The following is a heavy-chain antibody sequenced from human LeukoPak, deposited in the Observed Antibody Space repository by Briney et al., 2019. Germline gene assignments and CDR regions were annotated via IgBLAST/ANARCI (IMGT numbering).Heavy chain of an antibody. CDR3: AREGFPPKISDFWSGLGPYYYYGMDV. CDR1: GFTFSSYG. V-gene: IGHV3-7*03. D-gene: IGHD3-3*01. CDR2: IKQDGSEK. Sequence: GRSLRLSCAASGFTFSSYGMHWVRQAPGKGLEWVANIKQDGSEKYYVDSVKGRFSISRDNARNSLHLQMNSLRAEDTAVYYCAREGFPPKISDFWSGLGPYYYYGMDVWGQGTTVTVSS. J-gene: IGHJ6*02.